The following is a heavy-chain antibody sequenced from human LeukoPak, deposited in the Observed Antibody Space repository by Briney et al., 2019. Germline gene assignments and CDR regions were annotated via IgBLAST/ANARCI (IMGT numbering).Heavy chain of an antibody. J-gene: IGHJ4*02. CDR3: VRHDNGYFHY. D-gene: IGHD2-8*01. CDR1: GDSINGYY. Sequence: PSETLTLTCTVSGDSINGYYWSWVRQPPGRGLEWIGYIYFSGSSRYNPPLESRLTLSVATSKTQFSLNLNSVTAADTAVYYCVRHDNGYFHYWGQGTLVTVSS. V-gene: IGHV4-59*08. CDR2: IYFSGSS.